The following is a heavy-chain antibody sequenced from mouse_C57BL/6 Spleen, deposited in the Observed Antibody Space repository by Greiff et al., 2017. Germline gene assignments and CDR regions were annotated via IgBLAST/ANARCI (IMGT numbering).Heavy chain of an antibody. CDR2: INPNYGTT. D-gene: IGHD2-3*01. J-gene: IGHJ2*01. V-gene: IGHV1-39*01. CDR1: GYSFTDYN. Sequence: EVKLLESGPELVKPGASVKISCKASGYSFTDYNMNWVKQSNGKSLEWIGVINPNYGTTSYNQKFKGKATLTVDQSSSTAYMQLNSLTSEDSAVYYCARERGYDGYYENYFDYWGQGTTLTVSS. CDR3: ARERGYDGYYENYFDY.